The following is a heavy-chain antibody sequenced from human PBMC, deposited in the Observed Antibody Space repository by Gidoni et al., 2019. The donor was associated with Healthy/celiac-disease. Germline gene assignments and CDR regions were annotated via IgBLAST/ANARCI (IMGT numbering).Heavy chain of an antibody. Sequence: QVQLVEPGGGVVQPGRSLRLSCAASGFTFSSYGMHWVRQALGKGLEWVAVISYDGSNKYYADSGKGRFTISRDNSKNTLYLQMNRRRDEDTAVYYCANFVKGGSDAFDIWGQGTMVTVSS. CDR1: GFTFSSYG. CDR3: ANFVKGGSDAFDI. V-gene: IGHV3-30*18. J-gene: IGHJ3*02. CDR2: ISYDGSNK. D-gene: IGHD3-16*01.